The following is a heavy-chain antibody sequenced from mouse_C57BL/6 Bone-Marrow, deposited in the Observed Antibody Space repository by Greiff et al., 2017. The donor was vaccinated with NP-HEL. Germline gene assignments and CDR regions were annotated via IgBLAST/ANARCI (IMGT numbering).Heavy chain of an antibody. J-gene: IGHJ3*01. V-gene: IGHV1-63*01. CDR3: ASGLYGSSSFAY. D-gene: IGHD1-1*01. CDR2: IYPGGGYS. CDR1: GYTFTNYW. Sequence: QVQLQQSGAELVRPGTSVKMSCKASGYTFTNYWIGWAKQRPGHGLEWIGDIYPGGGYSNYIEKFKGKATLTADKSSSTAYMQFSSLTSEDSAIYYCASGLYGSSSFAYWGQGTLVTVSA.